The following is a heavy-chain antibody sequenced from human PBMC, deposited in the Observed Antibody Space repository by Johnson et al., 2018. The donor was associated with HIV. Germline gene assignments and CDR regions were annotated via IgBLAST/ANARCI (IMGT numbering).Heavy chain of an antibody. D-gene: IGHD3-22*01. CDR3: ARDRGYWDAFDI. V-gene: IGHV3-11*04. J-gene: IGHJ3*02. CDR2: ISSSGTTV. Sequence: QVQLVESGGGLIQPGGSLRLSCAASGFTVSSNYMSWVRQAPGKGLEWVSYISSSGTTVYYADSVKGRFSISRDNAKHSLSLHMNSLRADDTAVYYCARDRGYWDAFDIWGQGTMVTVSS. CDR1: GFTVSSNY.